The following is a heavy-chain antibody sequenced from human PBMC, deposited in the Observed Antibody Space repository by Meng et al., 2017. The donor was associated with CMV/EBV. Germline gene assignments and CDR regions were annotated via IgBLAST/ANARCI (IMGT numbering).Heavy chain of an antibody. CDR1: GGTFSSYA. V-gene: IGHV1-69*05. Sequence: SVKVSCKASGGTFSSYAISWVRQAPGQGLEWMGGIIPIFGTANYAQKFQGRVTIITDESTSTAYMELSSLRSEDTAVYYCARSSIVVVPAARSFDYWGQGTLVTVSS. D-gene: IGHD2-2*01. J-gene: IGHJ4*02. CDR3: ARSSIVVVPAARSFDY. CDR2: IIPIFGTA.